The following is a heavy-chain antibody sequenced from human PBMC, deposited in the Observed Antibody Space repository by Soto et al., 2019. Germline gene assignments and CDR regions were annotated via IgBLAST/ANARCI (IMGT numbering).Heavy chain of an antibody. CDR1: GLTFSDYY. CDR3: ARDQGAGGGDLGAFDI. V-gene: IGHV3-11*06. Sequence: QVQLVESGGGLVKPGGSLRLSCAASGLTFSDYYMSWIRQAPGKGLEWVSYISSSSSYTNYADSVKGRFTISRDNAKNSLDLQMNSLRAEDTAVYYCARDQGAGGGDLGAFDIWGQGTMVTVSS. CDR2: ISSSSSYT. D-gene: IGHD2-21*02. J-gene: IGHJ3*02.